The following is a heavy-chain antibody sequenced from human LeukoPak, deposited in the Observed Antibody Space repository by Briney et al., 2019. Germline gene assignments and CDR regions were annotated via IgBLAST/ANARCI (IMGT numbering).Heavy chain of an antibody. Sequence: SETLSLTCTVSGGSISSSSYYWGWIRQPPGKGLEWIGSIYYSGSTYYNPSLKSRVTISVDTSKNQFSLKLSSVTAADTAVYYCARHVSRTSPKYFDYWGQGTLVTVSS. CDR3: ARHVSRTSPKYFDY. CDR2: IYYSGST. D-gene: IGHD1-14*01. V-gene: IGHV4-39*01. J-gene: IGHJ4*02. CDR1: GGSISSSSYY.